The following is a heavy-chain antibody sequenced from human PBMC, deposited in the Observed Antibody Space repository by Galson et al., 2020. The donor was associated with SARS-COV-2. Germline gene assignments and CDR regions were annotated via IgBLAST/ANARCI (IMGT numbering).Heavy chain of an antibody. CDR2: VYPSGST. CDR1: AVSTSTTTY. D-gene: IGHD3-16*01. Sequence: SETLSLTCAVSAVSTSTTTYWSWIRQAPGKGLEWIGSVYPSGSTYFNTSLKSRVTISLDTSKNQFSLRLTSVTAADTALYYRARQGVTMKFLLTVPGWFFDLLGRCTRVTVAS. V-gene: IGHV4-38-2*01. CDR3: ARQGVTMKFLLTVPGWFFDL. J-gene: IGHJ2*01.